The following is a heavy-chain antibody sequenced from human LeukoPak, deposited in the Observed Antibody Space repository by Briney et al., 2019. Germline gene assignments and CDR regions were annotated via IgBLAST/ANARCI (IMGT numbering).Heavy chain of an antibody. CDR3: AKDRGFLEWLPGRTDV. J-gene: IGHJ6*02. CDR2: ISGSGGST. CDR1: GFTFSSYW. D-gene: IGHD3-3*01. V-gene: IGHV3-23*01. Sequence: GGSLRLSCAASGFTFSSYWMHWVRQAPGKGLEWVSAISGSGGSTYYADSVKGRFTISRDNSKNTLYLQMNSLRAEDTAVYYCAKDRGFLEWLPGRTDVWGQGTTVTVSS.